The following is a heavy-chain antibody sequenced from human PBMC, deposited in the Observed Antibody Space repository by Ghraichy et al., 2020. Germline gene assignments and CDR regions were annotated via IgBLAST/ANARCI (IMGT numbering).Heavy chain of an antibody. CDR1: GGSISSYY. V-gene: IGHV4-59*01. Sequence: SETLSLTCTVSGGSISSYYWSWIQQPPGKGLEWIGYIYYSGSTNYNPSLKSRVTISVDTSKNQFSLKLSSVTAADTAVYYCAGGEDSSWQGRNDAFDIWGQGTMVTVSS. CDR2: IYYSGST. CDR3: AGGEDSSWQGRNDAFDI. J-gene: IGHJ3*02. D-gene: IGHD3-22*01.